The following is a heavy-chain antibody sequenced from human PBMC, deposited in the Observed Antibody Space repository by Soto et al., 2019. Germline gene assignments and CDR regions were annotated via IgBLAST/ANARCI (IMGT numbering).Heavy chain of an antibody. CDR2: ISTYNGQT. V-gene: IGHV1-18*01. CDR1: GYTFTNYG. Sequence: ASVKVSCKTSGYTFTNYGITWVRQAPGQGLEWMGWISTYNGQTKYAQHLQGRVTMATDTSTSTAFVELMSLRSDDTAVYYCETGSSWQAFFDYCGQGTPVIVSS. CDR3: ETGSSWQAFFDY. D-gene: IGHD6-13*01. J-gene: IGHJ4*02.